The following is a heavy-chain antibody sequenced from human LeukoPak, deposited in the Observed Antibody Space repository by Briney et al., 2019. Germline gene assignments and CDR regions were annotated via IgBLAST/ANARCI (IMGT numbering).Heavy chain of an antibody. D-gene: IGHD2-2*01. Sequence: GGSLRLSCAASGFTFDDYGMSWVRQGPGKGLEWVSAINRNGDSTGYADSVKGRFTISRDNAKNSLYLQMNSLRVDDTAVYYCARANRPDTEYQPHPGAFDIWGQGTMVTVSS. CDR3: ARANRPDTEYQPHPGAFDI. J-gene: IGHJ3*02. CDR2: INRNGDST. CDR1: GFTFDDYG. V-gene: IGHV3-20*04.